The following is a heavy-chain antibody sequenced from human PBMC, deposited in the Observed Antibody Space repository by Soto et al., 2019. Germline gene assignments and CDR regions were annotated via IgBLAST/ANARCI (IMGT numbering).Heavy chain of an antibody. CDR3: ARDGWSRASGPPDS. D-gene: IGHD6-19*01. Sequence: EVQLVESGGGLIQPGMSLRLSCAASGFSFDDYAMHWVRQVPGKGLEWITGISWNSGTIGYADSVKGRFTISRDNAKNSLYLQMNSLRAEDTAFYYCARDGWSRASGPPDSWGQGTLVTVSS. J-gene: IGHJ5*02. V-gene: IGHV3-9*01. CDR2: ISWNSGTI. CDR1: GFSFDDYA.